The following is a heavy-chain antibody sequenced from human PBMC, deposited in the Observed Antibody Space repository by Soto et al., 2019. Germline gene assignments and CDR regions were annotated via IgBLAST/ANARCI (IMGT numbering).Heavy chain of an antibody. J-gene: IGHJ5*02. CDR3: AADKTYYDILTGYPEPNWFDP. V-gene: IGHV1-58*02. CDR2: IVVGSGNT. CDR1: GYTFTSYG. D-gene: IGHD3-9*01. Sequence: SVKVSCKASGYTFTSYGISWVRQAPGQGLEWIGWIVVGSGNTNYAQKFQERVTITRDMSTSTAYMELSSLRSEDTAVYYCAADKTYYDILTGYPEPNWFDPWGQGTLVTVSS.